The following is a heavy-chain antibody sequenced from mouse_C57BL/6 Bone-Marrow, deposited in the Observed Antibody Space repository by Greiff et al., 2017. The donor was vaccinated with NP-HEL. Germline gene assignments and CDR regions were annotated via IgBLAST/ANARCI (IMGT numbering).Heavy chain of an antibody. D-gene: IGHD2-3*01. Sequence: EVHLVESGGGLVQPGGSLKLSCAASGFTFSDYYMYWVRQTPEKRLEWVAYISNGGGSTYYPDHVKGRFTISRDNAKNTLYLQMSRLKSEDTAMYYCARQNGGWLLRAMDYWGQGTSVTVSS. V-gene: IGHV5-12*01. CDR1: GFTFSDYY. J-gene: IGHJ4*01. CDR2: ISNGGGST. CDR3: ARQNGGWLLRAMDY.